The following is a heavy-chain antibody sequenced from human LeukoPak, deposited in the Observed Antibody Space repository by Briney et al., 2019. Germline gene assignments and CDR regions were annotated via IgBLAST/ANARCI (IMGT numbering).Heavy chain of an antibody. J-gene: IGHJ5*02. D-gene: IGHD1-26*01. CDR1: GGTFSSYA. CDR3: AGAPKGATINWFDP. V-gene: IGHV1-69*04. Sequence: GASVKVSCKASGGTFSSYAISWVRQAPGQGLEWMGRIIPIFGIANYAQKFQGRVTITADKSTSTAYMELSSLRSEDTAVYYCAGAPKGATINWFDPWGQGTLVTVSS. CDR2: IIPIFGIA.